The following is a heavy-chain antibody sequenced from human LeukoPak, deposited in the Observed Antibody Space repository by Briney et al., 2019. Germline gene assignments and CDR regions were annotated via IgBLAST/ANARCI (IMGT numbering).Heavy chain of an antibody. J-gene: IGHJ4*02. CDR1: GFTFSTYG. Sequence: GGSLRLSCAASGFTFSTYGMHWVRQAPGKGLEWVAFMRYDGSHKYYADSAKGRLTNPRENSKNTLYLQMNSLRAEDTPVYYCARAGTCSSTSCDGGIEYWGQGTLVTVSS. CDR2: MRYDGSHK. CDR3: ARAGTCSSTSCDGGIEY. D-gene: IGHD2-2*01. V-gene: IGHV3-30*02.